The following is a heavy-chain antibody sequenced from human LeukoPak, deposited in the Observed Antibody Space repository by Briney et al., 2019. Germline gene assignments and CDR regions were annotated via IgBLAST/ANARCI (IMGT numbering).Heavy chain of an antibody. CDR2: IYHSGST. CDR1: GGSISSGGYS. CDR3: ARGRGDILTGYYYFDY. Sequence: SQTLSLTCAVSGGSISSGGYSWGWFRQPPGKGLEWIGYIYHSGSTYYNPSLKSRVTISVDRSKNQFSLKLSSVTAADTAVYYCARGRGDILTGYYYFDYWGQGTLVTVSS. J-gene: IGHJ4*02. D-gene: IGHD3-9*01. V-gene: IGHV4-30-2*01.